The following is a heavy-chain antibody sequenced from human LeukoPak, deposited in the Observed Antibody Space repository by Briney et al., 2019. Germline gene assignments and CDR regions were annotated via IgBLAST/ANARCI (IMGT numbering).Heavy chain of an antibody. Sequence: GGSLRLSCAASGFTFSDYYMSWIRQAPGKGLEWVSYISSSGSTIYYADSVKGRFTISRDNAKNSLYLQMNSLRAEDTAVYYCARDRITMVRGAILNWGQGTLVTVSS. D-gene: IGHD3-10*01. CDR2: ISSSGSTI. J-gene: IGHJ4*02. V-gene: IGHV3-11*04. CDR1: GFTFSDYY. CDR3: ARDRITMVRGAILN.